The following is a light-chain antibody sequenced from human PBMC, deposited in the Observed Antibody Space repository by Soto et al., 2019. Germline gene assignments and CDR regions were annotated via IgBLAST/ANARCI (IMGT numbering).Light chain of an antibody. J-gene: IGKJ1*01. Sequence: EIVMTQSPAILSVSPGERATLSCRASQSVSSNLAWYQQKPGQPPRLLIYRASTRATGIPARFSGSGSGTEFTLTISSLQSEDFAVYYCQHYNNWPPWTFGQGTKVEIQ. CDR2: RAS. CDR1: QSVSSN. V-gene: IGKV3-15*01. CDR3: QHYNNWPPWT.